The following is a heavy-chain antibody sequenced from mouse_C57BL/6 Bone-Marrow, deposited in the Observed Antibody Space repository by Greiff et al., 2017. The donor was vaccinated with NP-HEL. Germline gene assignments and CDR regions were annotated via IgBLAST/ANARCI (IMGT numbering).Heavy chain of an antibody. Sequence: EVMLVESGGGLVQSGRSLRLSCATSGFTFSDFYMEWVRQAPGKGLEWIAASRNKANDYTTEYSASVKGRFIVSRDTSQSILYLQMNALRAEDTAIYYCARDAYGNTGDYAMDYWGQGTSVTVSS. D-gene: IGHD2-1*01. CDR2: SRNKANDYTT. J-gene: IGHJ4*01. CDR3: ARDAYGNTGDYAMDY. CDR1: GFTFSDFY. V-gene: IGHV7-1*01.